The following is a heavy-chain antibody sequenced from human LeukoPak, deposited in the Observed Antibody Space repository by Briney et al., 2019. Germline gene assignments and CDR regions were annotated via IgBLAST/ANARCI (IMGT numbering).Heavy chain of an antibody. CDR2: INSDGFST. D-gene: IGHD1-26*01. CDR3: ARGTSGGYFDY. CDR1: GFTFSSFW. J-gene: IGHJ4*02. V-gene: IGHV3-74*01. Sequence: PGGSLRLSCAASGFTFSSFWIHWVRQVRGKGLVWVSRINSDGFSTSYADSVKGRFTISRDNAKNTLYLQMNSLRAEDTAVYYCARGTSGGYFDYWGQGTLVTVSS.